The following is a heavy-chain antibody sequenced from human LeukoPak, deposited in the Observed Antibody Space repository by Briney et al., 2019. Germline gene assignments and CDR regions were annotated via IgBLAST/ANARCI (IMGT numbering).Heavy chain of an antibody. J-gene: IGHJ3*02. CDR1: GGSITTYY. D-gene: IGHD2-21*02. V-gene: IGHV4-59*08. CDR2: VHYSGST. Sequence: PSETLSLTCTVSGGSITTYYWAWIRQPPGKTLEYIGYVHYSGSTSYNPSLKSRVTISADKSKNQFSLRLTSVTAADTAVYYCARQVLTADAFEIWGQGTMVTVSS. CDR3: ARQVLTADAFEI.